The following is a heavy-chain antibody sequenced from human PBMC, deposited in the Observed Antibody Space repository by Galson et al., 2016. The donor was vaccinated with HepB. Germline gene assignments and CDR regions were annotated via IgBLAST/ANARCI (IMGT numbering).Heavy chain of an antibody. J-gene: IGHJ4*02. Sequence: SETLSLTCAVSGGSIISSNWWSWVRQPPGKGLEWIGEIYHSGSTECTPSLKSRVTISVDKSKNQFSLILNSVTAADTAVYHCPGGICGLWGQGTLVTVSS. CDR2: IYHSGST. CDR1: GGSIISSNW. V-gene: IGHV4-4*02. CDR3: PGGICGL. D-gene: IGHD2-21*01.